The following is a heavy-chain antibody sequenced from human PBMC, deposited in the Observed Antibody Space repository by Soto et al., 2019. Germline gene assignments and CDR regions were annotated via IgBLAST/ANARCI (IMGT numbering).Heavy chain of an antibody. V-gene: IGHV5-51*01. CDR1: GYSFTNYW. CDR3: ARSRITGSTWTFGY. D-gene: IGHD1-20*01. Sequence: GESLKISCKGSGYSFTNYWIGWVRQMPGKGLEWMGIIYPGDSDTRYSPSFQGQVTISADKSISTAYLQWRSLKASDSGVYYCARSRITGSTWTFGYWGQETLVTVSS. CDR2: IYPGDSDT. J-gene: IGHJ4*02.